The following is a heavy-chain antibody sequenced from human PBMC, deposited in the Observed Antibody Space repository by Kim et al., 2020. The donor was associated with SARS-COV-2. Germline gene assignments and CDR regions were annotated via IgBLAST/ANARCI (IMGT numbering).Heavy chain of an antibody. CDR2: ISAYNGNT. Sequence: ASVKVSCKASGYTFTSYGISWVRQAPGQGLEWMGWISAYNGNTNYAQKLQGRVTMTTDTSKRTAYMELRSLRSDETAVYYCARNQGRGGNSAPLNFDYWGQGTLVTVSS. J-gene: IGHJ4*02. CDR1: GYTFTSYG. CDR3: ARNQGRGGNSAPLNFDY. D-gene: IGHD2-21*02. V-gene: IGHV1-18*01.